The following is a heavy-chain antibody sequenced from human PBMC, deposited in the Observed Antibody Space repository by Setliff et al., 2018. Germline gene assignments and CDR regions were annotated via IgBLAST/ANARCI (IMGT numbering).Heavy chain of an antibody. Sequence: LSLTCTVSGGSLSTYYWSWIRQSPGRGLEYIGYVYYNGAADYSPSLKSRVTLSVDTSKNQFSLKLTSVTAADTAVYYCARGGTFRYFDYWGQGTPVTVSS. CDR3: ARGGTFRYFDY. CDR2: VYYNGAA. J-gene: IGHJ4*02. D-gene: IGHD5-12*01. CDR1: GGSLSTYY. V-gene: IGHV4-59*01.